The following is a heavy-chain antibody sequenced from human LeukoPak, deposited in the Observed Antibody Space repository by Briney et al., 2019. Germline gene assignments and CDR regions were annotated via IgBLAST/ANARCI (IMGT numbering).Heavy chain of an antibody. CDR1: GGTFSSYA. Sequence: ASVKVSCKASGGTFSSYAISWVRQAPGQGLEWMGGIIPIFGTANYAQKFQGRVTITADESTSTAYMELSSLRSGDTAVYYCARSSDGYVAFDYWGQGTLVTVSS. J-gene: IGHJ4*02. D-gene: IGHD5-18*01. CDR2: IIPIFGTA. CDR3: ARSSDGYVAFDY. V-gene: IGHV1-69*13.